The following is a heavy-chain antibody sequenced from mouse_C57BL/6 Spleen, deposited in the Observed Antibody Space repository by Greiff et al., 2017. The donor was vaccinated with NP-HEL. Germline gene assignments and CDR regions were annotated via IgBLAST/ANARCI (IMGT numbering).Heavy chain of an antibody. Sequence: VHVKQSGPELVKPGASVKMSCKASGYTFTDYNMHWVKQSHGKSLAWIGYINPNNGGTSYNQKFKGKATLTVNKSSSTAYMELRSLTSEDSAVYYCARRITTVVDWYFDVWGTGTTVTVSS. CDR1: GYTFTDYN. D-gene: IGHD1-1*01. J-gene: IGHJ1*03. CDR2: INPNNGGT. V-gene: IGHV1-22*01. CDR3: ARRITTVVDWYFDV.